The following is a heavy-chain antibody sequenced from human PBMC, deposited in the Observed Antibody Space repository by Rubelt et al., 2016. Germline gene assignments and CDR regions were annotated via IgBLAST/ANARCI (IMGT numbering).Heavy chain of an antibody. CDR3: ARDSSSSSPYYYYGMDV. CDR2: INHSGST. V-gene: IGHV4-34*01. CDR1: GGSFSGYY. D-gene: IGHD6-6*01. J-gene: IGHJ6*02. Sequence: QVQLQQWGAGLLKPSETLSLTCAVYGGSFSGYYWSWIRQPPGKGLEWIGEINHSGSTNYNPSRKCRVTIPVDRSKNQFARSVRSVTAAVTAVYYCARDSSSSSPYYYYGMDVWGQGTTVTVSS.